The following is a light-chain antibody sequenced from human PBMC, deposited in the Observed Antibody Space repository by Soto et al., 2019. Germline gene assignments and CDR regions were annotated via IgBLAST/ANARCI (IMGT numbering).Light chain of an antibody. CDR1: SSDVGNYKY. CDR3: SSYAGSNNWV. Sequence: QSALTQSPSASGSPGHSVTISCTGTSSDVGNYKYVSWYQQHPGKAHKLMIYEVSKRPSGVPDRFSGSKSGNTASLTVSGLQAKDEADYYCSSYAGSNNWVFGGGTKLTVL. V-gene: IGLV2-8*01. CDR2: EVS. J-gene: IGLJ3*02.